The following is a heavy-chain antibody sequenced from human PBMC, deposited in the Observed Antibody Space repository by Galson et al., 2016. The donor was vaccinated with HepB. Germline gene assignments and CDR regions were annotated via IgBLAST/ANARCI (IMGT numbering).Heavy chain of an antibody. V-gene: IGHV4-59*01. CDR1: GGSISSYY. J-gene: IGHJ6*03. CDR2: FYYGETT. CDR3: ARLPPTHSPLGAGRGGKYYFYMDV. D-gene: IGHD1-26*01. Sequence: LSLTCSVSGGSISSYYWTWIRQTPGKGLEWIGDFYYGETTSYNPSVKSRVTVSADTSKNQISLKMTSVTAADTAVYYCARLPPTHSPLGAGRGGKYYFYMDVWGIGTTVAVSS.